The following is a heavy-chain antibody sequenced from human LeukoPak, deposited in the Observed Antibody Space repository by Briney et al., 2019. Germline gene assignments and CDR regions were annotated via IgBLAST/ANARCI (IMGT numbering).Heavy chain of an antibody. J-gene: IGHJ6*02. Sequence: PSETLSLTCTVSGGSISSYYWSWIRQPPGKGLEWIGYIYYSGSTNYNPSLKSRVTISVDTSKNQFSLKLSSVTAADTAVYYCARDLGPITMVRGVVFSRDYGMDVWGQGTTVTVSS. CDR2: IYYSGST. V-gene: IGHV4-59*01. D-gene: IGHD3-10*01. CDR3: ARDLGPITMVRGVVFSRDYGMDV. CDR1: GGSISSYY.